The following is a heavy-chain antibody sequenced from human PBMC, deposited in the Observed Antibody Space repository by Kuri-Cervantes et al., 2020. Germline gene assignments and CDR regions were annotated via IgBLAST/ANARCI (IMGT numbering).Heavy chain of an antibody. D-gene: IGHD3-16*01. CDR3: ARKMGGGYGFGGFDY. CDR1: GGSFSGYY. Sequence: GSLRLSCAVYGGSFSGYYWSWIRQPPGKGLEWIGEINHSGSTNYNPSLKSRVTISVDTSKNQFSLKLSSVTAADTAVYYCARKMGGGYGFGGFDYWGQGTLVTVSS. CDR2: INHSGST. V-gene: IGHV4-34*01. J-gene: IGHJ4*02.